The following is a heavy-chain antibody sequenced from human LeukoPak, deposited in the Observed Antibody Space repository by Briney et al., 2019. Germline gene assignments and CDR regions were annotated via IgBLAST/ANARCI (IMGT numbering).Heavy chain of an antibody. CDR3: ARGRTSYYDSHDAFDV. CDR2: ISRSSNYI. J-gene: IGHJ3*01. V-gene: IGHV3-21*01. CDR1: GFTFSTYR. Sequence: PGGSLRLSCAAAGFTFSTYRIDWVRQAPGEGLEWVSSISRSSNYIYYADSVKGRFTVSRDNAKNSVYLQMNSLRAEDTAMYYFARGRTSYYDSHDAFDVWGQGTLVTVSS. D-gene: IGHD3-22*01.